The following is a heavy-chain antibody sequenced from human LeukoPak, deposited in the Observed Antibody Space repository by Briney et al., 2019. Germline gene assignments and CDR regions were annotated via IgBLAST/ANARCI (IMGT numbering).Heavy chain of an antibody. CDR2: ISGSGGST. J-gene: IGHJ4*02. CDR3: ARDSELEPGFDY. V-gene: IGHV3-11*04. Sequence: LSLTCAVYGGSFSGYYWSWIRQPPGKGLEWVSAISGSGGSTYYADSVKGRFTISRDNAKNSLYLQMNSLRAEDTAVYYCARDSELEPGFDYWGQGTLVTVSS. D-gene: IGHD1-1*01. CDR1: GGSFSGYY.